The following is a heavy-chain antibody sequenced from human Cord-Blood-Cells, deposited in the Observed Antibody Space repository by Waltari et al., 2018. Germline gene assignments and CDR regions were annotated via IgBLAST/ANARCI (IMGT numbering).Heavy chain of an antibody. Sequence: QVQLQQWGAGLLKPSETLSLTCAVYGGSFSGYYWSWIRQPPGKGLEWIGEINHSGSTNYNPSLKSRVTISVDTSKNQFSLKLSSVTAADTAVYYCARPLCSSTSCYYYYYGMDVWGQGTTVTVSS. D-gene: IGHD2-2*01. CDR2: INHSGST. J-gene: IGHJ6*02. V-gene: IGHV4-34*01. CDR1: GGSFSGYY. CDR3: ARPLCSSTSCYYYYYGMDV.